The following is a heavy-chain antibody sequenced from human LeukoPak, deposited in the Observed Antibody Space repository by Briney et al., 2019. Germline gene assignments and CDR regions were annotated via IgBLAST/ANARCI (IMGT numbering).Heavy chain of an antibody. D-gene: IGHD1-26*01. CDR1: GGSISSSSYY. CDR2: IYYSGST. Sequence: SDTLSLTYTVSGGSISSSSYYWGWIRQPPGKGQERNGSIYYSGSTYYNPSLKSRVTISVDTSKNQFSLKLSSVTAADTAVYYCAREGSTGASRYFDYWGQGTLVTVSS. CDR3: AREGSTGASRYFDY. V-gene: IGHV4-39*07. J-gene: IGHJ4*02.